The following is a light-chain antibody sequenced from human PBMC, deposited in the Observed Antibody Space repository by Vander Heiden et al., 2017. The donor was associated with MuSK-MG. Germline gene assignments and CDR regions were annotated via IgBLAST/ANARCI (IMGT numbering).Light chain of an antibody. Sequence: SYELTQPPSASVSPGKTASITCSGDDLGTKFVCWYQQKAGQSPVLGIYEDVKRPSGIPERFYGSSSATTVTLTISGTRAVDDSYYYSKEWNNEIFIFGGGTKLTVL. J-gene: IGLJ2*01. V-gene: IGLV3-1*01. CDR1: DLGTKF. CDR3: KEWNNEIFI. CDR2: EDV.